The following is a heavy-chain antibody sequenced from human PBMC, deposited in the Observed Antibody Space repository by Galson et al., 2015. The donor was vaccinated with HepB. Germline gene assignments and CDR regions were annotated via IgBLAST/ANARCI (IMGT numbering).Heavy chain of an antibody. CDR3: TRLRDSNDYYYYYMDV. V-gene: IGHV3-73*01. CDR1: GFTFSGSA. J-gene: IGHJ6*03. CDR2: IRSKANSYAT. Sequence: SLRLSCAASGFTFSGSAMHWVRQASGKGLEWVGRIRSKANSYATAYAASVKGRFTISRDDSKNTAYLQMNSLKTEDTAVYYCTRLRDSNDYYYYYMDVWGKGTTVTVSS. D-gene: IGHD5-18*01.